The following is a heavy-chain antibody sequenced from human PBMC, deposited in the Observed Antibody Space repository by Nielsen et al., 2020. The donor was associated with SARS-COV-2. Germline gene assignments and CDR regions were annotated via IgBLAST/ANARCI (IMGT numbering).Heavy chain of an antibody. V-gene: IGHV4-34*01. Sequence: SETLSLTCAAYGGSFSGYYWSWIRQPPGKGLEWIGEINHSGSTNYNPSLKSRVTISVDTSKNQFSLKLSSVTAADTAVYYCARGVGVEQQLVGGFDYWGQGTLVTVSS. J-gene: IGHJ4*02. CDR3: ARGVGVEQQLVGGFDY. CDR1: GGSFSGYY. CDR2: INHSGST. D-gene: IGHD6-13*01.